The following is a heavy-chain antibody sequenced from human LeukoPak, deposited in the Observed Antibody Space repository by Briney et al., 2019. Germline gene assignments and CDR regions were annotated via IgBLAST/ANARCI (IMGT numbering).Heavy chain of an antibody. CDR1: GFTFSDYY. J-gene: IGHJ4*02. CDR2: ISSGGSTI. Sequence: PGGSLRLSCAASGFTFSDYYMSWIRQAPGKGLEWVSYISSGGSTIYYADSVKGRFTISRDNAMNSLYLQMNSLRAEDTAVYYCARNIYYYDSSGYRRNYYFDYWGQGTLVTVSS. D-gene: IGHD3-22*01. CDR3: ARNIYYYDSSGYRRNYYFDY. V-gene: IGHV3-11*01.